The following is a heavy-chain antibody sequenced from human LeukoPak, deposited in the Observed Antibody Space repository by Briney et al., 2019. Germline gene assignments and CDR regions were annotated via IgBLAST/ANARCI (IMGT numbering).Heavy chain of an antibody. V-gene: IGHV4-59*12. D-gene: IGHD2-15*01. CDR2: IYYSGST. Sequence: SETLSLTCTVSGGSISSYYWSWIRQPPGKGLEWIGYIYYSGSTYYNPSLKSRVTISVDTSKNQFSLKLSSVTAADTAVYYCARAYRTGGANYWGQGTLVTVSS. CDR1: GGSISSYY. J-gene: IGHJ4*02. CDR3: ARAYRTGGANY.